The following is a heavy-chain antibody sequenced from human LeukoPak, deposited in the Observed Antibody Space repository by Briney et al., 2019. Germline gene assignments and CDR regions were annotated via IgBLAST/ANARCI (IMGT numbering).Heavy chain of an antibody. CDR3: VRGKGAGTYYGFDY. J-gene: IGHJ4*02. CDR1: GYTFTKFW. V-gene: IGHV5-51*01. CDR2: IYPDDSDT. D-gene: IGHD3-10*01. Sequence: GESLKISCETSGYTFTKFWVGWVRQKPGKGLEWLGMIYPDDSDTRYSPSFQGQVTMSVDKSISIVYLHWSSLKASDTAIYYCVRGKGAGTYYGFDYWGQGTVVSVVS.